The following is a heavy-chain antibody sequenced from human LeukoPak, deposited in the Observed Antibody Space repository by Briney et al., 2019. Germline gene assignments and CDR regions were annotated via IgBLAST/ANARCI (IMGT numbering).Heavy chain of an antibody. D-gene: IGHD3-3*01. CDR3: AANDDLDWFDP. Sequence: KPSQTLSLTCAVSGGSTSSSSYYWGWIRQPPGKGLEWIGSIYYSGRTYYNPSLKSRVTISVDTSKNQFSLKLSSVTAADTAVYYCAANDDLDWFDPWGQGTLVTVSS. J-gene: IGHJ5*02. CDR2: IYYSGRT. CDR1: GGSTSSSSYY. V-gene: IGHV4-39*01.